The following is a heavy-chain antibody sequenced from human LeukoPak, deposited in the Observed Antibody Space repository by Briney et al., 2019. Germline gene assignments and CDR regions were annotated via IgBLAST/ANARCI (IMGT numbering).Heavy chain of an antibody. Sequence: PSETLSLTCTVSGGSISSYYWSWIRQSPGKGLEWIGYIYYSGSTNYNPSLKSRVTISVDTSKNQFSLKLSSVTAADTAVYYCARDGNPPYYYDSPSAFDIWGQGTMVTVSS. CDR3: ARDGNPPYYYDSPSAFDI. J-gene: IGHJ3*02. V-gene: IGHV4-59*12. CDR1: GGSISSYY. D-gene: IGHD3-22*01. CDR2: IYYSGST.